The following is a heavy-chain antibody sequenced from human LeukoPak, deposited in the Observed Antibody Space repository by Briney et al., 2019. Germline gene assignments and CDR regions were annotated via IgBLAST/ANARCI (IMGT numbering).Heavy chain of an antibody. CDR1: GFTFSSYS. CDR3: ASKYEQT. CDR2: ISSGSDTI. Sequence: GGSLRLSCAASGFTFSSYSMSWVRQAPGKGLEWVSYISSGSDTIYYADSVKGRFTISRDNAKNSLYLQMNSLRDEDTAVYYCASKYEQTWGQGTLVTASS. V-gene: IGHV3-48*02. D-gene: IGHD2-2*01. J-gene: IGHJ4*02.